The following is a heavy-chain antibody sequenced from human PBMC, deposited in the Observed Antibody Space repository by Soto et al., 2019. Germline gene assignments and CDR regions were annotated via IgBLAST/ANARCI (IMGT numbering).Heavy chain of an antibody. CDR3: TFFRVAHEPLSH. V-gene: IGHV3-23*01. J-gene: IGHJ4*02. D-gene: IGHD3-3*01. CDR2: IGSSAASA. Sequence: PGGTPSISCAAYGFTFSTYAMGWVRQAPGKGLEWVSNIGSSAASANYIDSVKGRFTISRDNSKNTLFLHMSNLRAEDTAMFDFTFFRVAHEPLSHSGQGTLVT. CDR1: GFTFSTYA.